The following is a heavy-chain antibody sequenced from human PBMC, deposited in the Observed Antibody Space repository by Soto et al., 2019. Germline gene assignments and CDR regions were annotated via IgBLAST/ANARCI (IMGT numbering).Heavy chain of an antibody. V-gene: IGHV4-30-2*01. CDR2: IYHSGST. Sequence: SETLSLTCAVSGGSISSGGYSWSWIRQPPGKGLEWIGYIYHSGSTYYNPSLKSRVTISVDRSKNQFSLKLSSVTAADTAVHYCARGDYYGSGSYAGGYGMDVWGQGTTVTVSS. J-gene: IGHJ6*02. CDR3: ARGDYYGSGSYAGGYGMDV. CDR1: GGSISSGGYS. D-gene: IGHD3-10*01.